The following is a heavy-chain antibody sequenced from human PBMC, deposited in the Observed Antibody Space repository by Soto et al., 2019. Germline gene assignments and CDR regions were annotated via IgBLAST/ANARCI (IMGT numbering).Heavy chain of an antibody. CDR2: IYYSGST. V-gene: IGHV4-59*06. D-gene: IGHD3-3*01. CDR1: GGSISSYY. J-gene: IGHJ6*02. Sequence: SETLSLTCTVSGGSISSYYWSWIRQHPGKGLEWIGYIYYSGSTYYNPSLKSRVTISVDTSKNQFSLKLSSVTAADTAVYYCARGVTIFGVVTSGMDVWGQGTTVTVSS. CDR3: ARGVTIFGVVTSGMDV.